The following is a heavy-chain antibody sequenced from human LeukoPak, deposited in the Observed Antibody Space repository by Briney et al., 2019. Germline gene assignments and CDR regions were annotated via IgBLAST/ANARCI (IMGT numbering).Heavy chain of an antibody. CDR2: IHSSGDT. J-gene: IGHJ5*02. CDR3: IVFGDSNH. CDR1: GLTGSHNY. D-gene: IGHD4-17*01. Sequence: GGSLRLSCAASGLTGSHNYVSWVRQAPGKGLEWVSAIHSSGDTCYADSVKGRFTISRDTSKNTLYLQINSLRVEDTAVYYCIVFGDSNHWGQGTLVTVSS. V-gene: IGHV3-53*01.